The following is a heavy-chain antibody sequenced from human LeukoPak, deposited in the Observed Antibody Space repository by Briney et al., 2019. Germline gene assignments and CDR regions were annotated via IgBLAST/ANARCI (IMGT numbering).Heavy chain of an antibody. Sequence: ASVKVSRKASGGTFSSYAISWVRQAPGQGLEWMGIINPSGGSTSYAQKFQGRVTMTRDTSTSTVYMELSSLRSEDTAVYYCGVGSSGYLDYWGQGTLVTVSS. CDR2: INPSGGST. D-gene: IGHD3-22*01. J-gene: IGHJ4*02. CDR1: GGTFSSYA. V-gene: IGHV1-46*01. CDR3: GVGSSGYLDY.